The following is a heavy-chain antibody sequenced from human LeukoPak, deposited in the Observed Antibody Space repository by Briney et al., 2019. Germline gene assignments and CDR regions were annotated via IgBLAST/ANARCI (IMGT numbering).Heavy chain of an antibody. CDR1: GYTFTSYG. CDR2: ISAYNGNT. V-gene: IGHV1-18*01. D-gene: IGHD3-22*01. J-gene: IGHJ3*02. Sequence: ASVKVSCKASGYTFTSYGISWVRQAPGQGLEWMGWISAYNGNTNYAQKLQGRVTMTTDTSTSTAYMELRSLRSDDTAVYYCARDYDSSGWSAFDIWGQGTMVTASS. CDR3: ARDYDSSGWSAFDI.